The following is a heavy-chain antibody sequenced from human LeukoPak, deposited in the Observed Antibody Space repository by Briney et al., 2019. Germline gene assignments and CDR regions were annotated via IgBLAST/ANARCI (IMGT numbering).Heavy chain of an antibody. CDR2: VKSKTDGGTI. Sequence: KSGGSLRLSCAASGFTLTNAWMSWVRQAPGKGLEWVGRVKSKTDGGTIDYTAPVKGRFTISRDDSTNTLSLQMNSLKTEDTAVYYCTTDRFNWGQGTLVTVSS. CDR1: GFTLTNAW. J-gene: IGHJ4*02. CDR3: TTDRFN. V-gene: IGHV3-15*01.